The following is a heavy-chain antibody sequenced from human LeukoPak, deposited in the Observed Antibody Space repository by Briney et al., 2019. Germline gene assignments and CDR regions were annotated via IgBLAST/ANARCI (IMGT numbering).Heavy chain of an antibody. CDR3: ARVCSNSYYYMDV. CDR1: GYSFTSYY. D-gene: IGHD2-2*01. V-gene: IGHV1-8*01. CDR2: MNPNSGNT. J-gene: IGHJ6*03. Sequence: ASVKVSCKTSGYSFTSYYINWVRQATGQGLEWMGWMNPNSGNTGYAQKFQGRVTMTRDTSMRTAYMELSSLRSEDTAVYYCARVCSNSYYYMDVWGKGTTVTVSS.